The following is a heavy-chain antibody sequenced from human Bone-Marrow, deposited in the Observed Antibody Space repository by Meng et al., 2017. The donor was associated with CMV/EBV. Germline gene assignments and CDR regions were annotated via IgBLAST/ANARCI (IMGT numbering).Heavy chain of an antibody. D-gene: IGHD1-14*01. V-gene: IGHV1-8*01. J-gene: IGHJ6*02. CDR2: MNPNRGNT. CDR3: ARGGRKYQYNGMDV. CDR1: GYSFSYYD. Sequence: ASVKVSCKASGYSFSYYDIIWVRQASGQGLEWVGWMNPNRGNTAYAQKFQGRVTMTRDTSTSIAYMELSSLRSGDTAVYYCARGGRKYQYNGMDVWGRGSSVTVSS.